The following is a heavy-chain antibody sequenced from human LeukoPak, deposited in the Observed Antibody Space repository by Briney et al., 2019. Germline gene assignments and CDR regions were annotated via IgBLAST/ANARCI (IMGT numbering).Heavy chain of an antibody. D-gene: IGHD2-15*01. J-gene: IGHJ6*02. CDR2: MNPNSGNT. CDR3: AKGQLLLHYYYYGMDV. CDR1: GYTFTSYD. V-gene: IGHV1-8*01. Sequence: ASVRVSCKASGYTFTSYDINWVRQATGQGLEWMGWMNPNSGNTGYAQKFQGRVTMTRNTSISTAYMELSSLRSEDTAVYYCAKGQLLLHYYYYGMDVWSQGTTVTVSS.